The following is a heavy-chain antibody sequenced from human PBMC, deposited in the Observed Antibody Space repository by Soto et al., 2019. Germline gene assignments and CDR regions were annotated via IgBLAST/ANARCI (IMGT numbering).Heavy chain of an antibody. CDR2: MNPNSGNT. D-gene: IGHD6-13*01. CDR1: GYTFTSYD. J-gene: IGHJ4*02. Sequence: QVQLVQSGAEVKKPGASVKVSCKASGYTFTSYDINWVRQATGQGLEWMGWMNPNSGNTGYAQKVQGRVTMTRNTTISKAYMALSSLRSEDTAVYYCARERGASRPFDYWGQGTLVTVSS. V-gene: IGHV1-8*01. CDR3: ARERGASRPFDY.